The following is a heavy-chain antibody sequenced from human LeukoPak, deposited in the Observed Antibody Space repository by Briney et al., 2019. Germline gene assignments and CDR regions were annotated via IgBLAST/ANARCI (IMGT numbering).Heavy chain of an antibody. CDR2: INHDGIT. J-gene: IGHJ6*03. Sequence: WEPLTLTCAVYGGSFRNYYWTWLRQSPGKGLEWVGEINHDGITNYNPPLKSRVTISADTSKNQFSMNLNSVTVADTAVYYWATYTCSGGSCYGYYVDVWGNGTTVTVSS. CDR1: GGSFRNYY. D-gene: IGHD2-15*01. V-gene: IGHV4-34*01. CDR3: ATYTCSGGSCYGYYVDV.